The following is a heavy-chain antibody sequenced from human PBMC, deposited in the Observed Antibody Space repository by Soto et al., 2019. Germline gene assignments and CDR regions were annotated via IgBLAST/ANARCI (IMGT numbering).Heavy chain of an antibody. V-gene: IGHV3-48*03. Sequence: PGGSLRLSCAASRFTFSSYGMHWVRQAPGKGLEWVSYISGSGSVVYYADSVKGRFTISRDNTRNSLYLQMNSLRDEDTALYYCVRYCSTTLCNGVATRIFDYWGQGTLVTVSS. J-gene: IGHJ4*02. CDR1: RFTFSSYG. CDR3: VRYCSTTLCNGVATRIFDY. D-gene: IGHD5-12*01. CDR2: ISGSGSVV.